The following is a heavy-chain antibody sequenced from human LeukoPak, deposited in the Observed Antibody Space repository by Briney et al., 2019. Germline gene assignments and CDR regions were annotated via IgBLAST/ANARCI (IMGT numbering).Heavy chain of an antibody. Sequence: PSETLSLTCSVSVGSISSNYWSWIRQPRARGLEGMGYISNRWSTNYNSSIESRVTISVDTSRNQFSLKLRSVTAADTAVYYCARVKRVAVAEYYYYYGLDVWGQGTTVTVSS. V-gene: IGHV4-59*01. D-gene: IGHD6-19*01. CDR2: ISNRWST. CDR1: VGSISSNY. CDR3: ARVKRVAVAEYYYYYGLDV. J-gene: IGHJ6*02.